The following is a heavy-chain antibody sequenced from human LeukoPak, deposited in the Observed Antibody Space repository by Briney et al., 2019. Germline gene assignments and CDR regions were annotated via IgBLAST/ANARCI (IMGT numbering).Heavy chain of an antibody. J-gene: IGHJ4*02. V-gene: IGHV4-59*01. CDR3: ASIGTTVTTFDY. CDR2: IYYSGST. D-gene: IGHD4-17*01. CDR1: GGSISSYY. Sequence: NPSETLSLTCTVSGGSISSYYWSWIRQPPGKGLEWIGYIYYSGSTNYNPSLKSRVTISVDTSKNQFSLKLSSVTAADTAVYYCASIGTTVTTFDYWGQGTLVTVSS.